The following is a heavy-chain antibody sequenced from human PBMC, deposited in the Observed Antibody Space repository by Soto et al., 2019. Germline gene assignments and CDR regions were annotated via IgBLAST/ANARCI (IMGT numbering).Heavy chain of an antibody. V-gene: IGHV1-18*04. CDR2: FSPYNGET. CDR3: ARVSSRTTLDS. J-gene: IGHJ4*02. Sequence: QVKMVQSGAEVKKPGASVKVSCKSSGYTFSIYSINWVRQAPGHGLEWVGWFSPYNGETHYAQKLQGRVTMTTDTSTSTAYMELKSLRSDDTAVYYCARVSSRTTLDSWGPGTLVTVSS. D-gene: IGHD2-2*01. CDR1: GYTFSIYS.